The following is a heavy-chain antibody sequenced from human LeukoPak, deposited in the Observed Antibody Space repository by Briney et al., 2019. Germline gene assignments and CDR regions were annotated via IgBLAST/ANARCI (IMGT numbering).Heavy chain of an antibody. V-gene: IGHV3-9*01. CDR2: ISWNSGSI. Sequence: GGSLRLSCAASGFTFDDYAMHWVRQAPGKGLEWVAGISWNSGSIGYADSVKGRFTISRDNAKNSLYLQMNSLRAEDTAVYYCAREAVTIVRGIRGWYFDLWGRGTLVTVSS. J-gene: IGHJ2*01. CDR1: GFTFDDYA. D-gene: IGHD3-10*01. CDR3: AREAVTIVRGIRGWYFDL.